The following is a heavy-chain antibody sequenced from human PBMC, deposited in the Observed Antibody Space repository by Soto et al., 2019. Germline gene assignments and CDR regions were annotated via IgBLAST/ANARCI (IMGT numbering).Heavy chain of an antibody. Sequence: EVQLLESGGGLVQPGGSLRRSCAASGFTFSIYAMSWVRQSPGKGLEWVSAISGSGGSTYYADSVKGRFTISRDNSKNTLYLQMNSLRAEDTAVYYCAKSIATTVTTFSDYWGQGTLVTVSS. D-gene: IGHD4-17*01. CDR1: GFTFSIYA. V-gene: IGHV3-23*01. CDR2: ISGSGGST. CDR3: AKSIATTVTTFSDY. J-gene: IGHJ4*02.